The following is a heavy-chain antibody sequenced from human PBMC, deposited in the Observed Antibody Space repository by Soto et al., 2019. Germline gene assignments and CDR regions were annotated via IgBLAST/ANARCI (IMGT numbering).Heavy chain of an antibody. CDR2: ISSNGGST. Sequence: EVQLVESGGGLVQPGGSLRLSCAASGFTFSSYAMHWVRQAPGKGLEYVSAISSNGGSTHYANSVKGRFTISRDNSKNTLYLQMGSLRAEDMAVYYCARGPGYYFDYCGQGTLVTVSS. CDR1: GFTFSSYA. CDR3: ARGPGYYFDY. J-gene: IGHJ4*02. V-gene: IGHV3-64*01.